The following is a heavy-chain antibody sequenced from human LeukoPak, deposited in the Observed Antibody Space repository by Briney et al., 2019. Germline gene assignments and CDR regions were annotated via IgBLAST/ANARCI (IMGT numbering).Heavy chain of an antibody. Sequence: PGGSLRLSCAASGFTFSSYVMHWVRQAPGKGLEWVAVISYDGSNKYYADSVKGRFTISRDNAKNSLYLQMNSLRAEDTAIYYCARVDYDRSGEDANAEYFQHWGQGTLVTVSS. CDR3: ARVDYDRSGEDANAEYFQH. CDR2: ISYDGSNK. CDR1: GFTFSSYV. J-gene: IGHJ1*01. D-gene: IGHD3-22*01. V-gene: IGHV3-30*03.